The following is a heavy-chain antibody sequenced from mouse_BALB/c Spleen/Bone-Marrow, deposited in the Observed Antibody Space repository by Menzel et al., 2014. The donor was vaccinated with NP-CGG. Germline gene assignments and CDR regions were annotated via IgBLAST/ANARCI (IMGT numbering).Heavy chain of an antibody. Sequence: DVKLQESGGGLVQPGGSLKLSCAASGFTFSNYTMSWIRRTPEKRLEWVAYISNGGGTTYYPDTVKGRFTISRGNAKNTLYLQMSSLKSEDTAMYYSARRYDYGYGPFAYWGQGTLVTVSA. CDR3: ARRYDYGYGPFAY. CDR1: GFTFSNYT. J-gene: IGHJ3*01. CDR2: ISNGGGTT. D-gene: IGHD1-2*01. V-gene: IGHV5-12-2*01.